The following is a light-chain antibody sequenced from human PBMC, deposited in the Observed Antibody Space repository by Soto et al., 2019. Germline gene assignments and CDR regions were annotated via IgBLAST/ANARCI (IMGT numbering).Light chain of an antibody. V-gene: IGKV4-1*01. J-gene: IGKJ4*01. CDR1: QSVSYTSNNKNY. Sequence: DIMMTHSPHSLAVSLGERATINCNCSQSVSYTSNNKNYLAWYQQKKGQPPKLLLSWASARESGVPERFSGSGSGTLFTLSISSLQAEDVAVYYCQQYYTLPLTFGGGTKVDIK. CDR2: WAS. CDR3: QQYYTLPLT.